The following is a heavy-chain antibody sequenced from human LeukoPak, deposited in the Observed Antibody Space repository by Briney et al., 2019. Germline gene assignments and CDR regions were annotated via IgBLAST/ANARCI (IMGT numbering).Heavy chain of an antibody. CDR2: INPGGGST. CDR3: AREFGSSWPSYDY. CDR1: GYTFTNYY. Sequence: GASVKVSCKASGYTFTNYYIHWVRQAPGQGLEWMGTINPGGGSTIYAQRFHGRVSMTRDTSTNTVYMELSTLRSEDMAVYYCAREFGSSWPSYDYWGQGTLVTVSS. J-gene: IGHJ4*02. V-gene: IGHV1-46*01. D-gene: IGHD6-13*01.